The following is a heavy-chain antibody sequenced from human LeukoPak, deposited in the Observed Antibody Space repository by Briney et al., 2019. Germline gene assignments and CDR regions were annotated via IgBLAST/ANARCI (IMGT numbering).Heavy chain of an antibody. V-gene: IGHV3-21*01. CDR1: GFTFSSYS. Sequence: GGSLRLSCAASGFTFSSYSMNWVRQAPGKGLEWVSSISSSSSYIHYADSVKGRFTISRDNAKNSLYLQMNSLRAEDTAVYYCARDGLVATGALDYWGQGTLVTVSS. CDR2: ISSSSSYI. CDR3: ARDGLVATGALDY. D-gene: IGHD5-12*01. J-gene: IGHJ4*02.